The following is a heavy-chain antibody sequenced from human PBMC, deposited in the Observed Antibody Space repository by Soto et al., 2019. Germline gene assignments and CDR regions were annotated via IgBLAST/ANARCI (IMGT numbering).Heavy chain of an antibody. CDR2: TFDSGNT. J-gene: IGHJ4*02. V-gene: IGHV4-30-4*01. CDR1: GDSISRDDYY. D-gene: IGHD3-3*01. Sequence: SGTLSLTWTVSGDSISRDDYYWSWIRQPPGKGLEWIGYTFDSGNTFYNPSLRSRVTISVDTSKNQFSLKLRSVTAADTAVYYCARTTPEWLLTFDYWGQGTQVTVSS. CDR3: ARTTPEWLLTFDY.